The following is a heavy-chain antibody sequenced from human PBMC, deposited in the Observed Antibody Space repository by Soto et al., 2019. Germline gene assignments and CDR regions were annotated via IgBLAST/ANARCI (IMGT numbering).Heavy chain of an antibody. CDR2: INHSGST. D-gene: IGHD6-6*01. CDR3: ARAFSSIAARPQYYYYYYGMDV. V-gene: IGHV4-34*01. Sequence: SETLSLTCAVYGGSFSGYYWSWIRQPPGKGLEWIGEINHSGSTNYNPSLKSRVTISVDTSKNQFSLKLSSVTAADTAVYYCARAFSSIAARPQYYYYYYGMDVWGQGTTVTVSS. CDR1: GGSFSGYY. J-gene: IGHJ6*02.